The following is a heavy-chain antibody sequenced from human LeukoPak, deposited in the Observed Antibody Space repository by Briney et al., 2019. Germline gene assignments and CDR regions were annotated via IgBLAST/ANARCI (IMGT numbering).Heavy chain of an antibody. J-gene: IGHJ4*02. CDR1: GFTFRRFS. CDR2: ISSSGTYM. V-gene: IGHV3-21*01. CDR3: AKDLRSDYFDS. Sequence: GGSLRIYCAASGFTFRRFSMNWVRQAPGKGLEWVSAISSSGTYMYYADSVKGRFTISRDNANNSLYLQMDSLRAEDTAVYYCAKDLRSDYFDSWGQGTLVTVSS.